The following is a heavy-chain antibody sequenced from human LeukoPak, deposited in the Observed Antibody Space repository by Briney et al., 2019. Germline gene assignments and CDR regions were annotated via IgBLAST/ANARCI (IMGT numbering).Heavy chain of an antibody. D-gene: IGHD2-15*01. CDR3: APTLDV. V-gene: IGHV4-34*01. J-gene: IGHJ6*02. Sequence: SETLSLTCAVYGGSFSGYYWSWIRQPPGKGLEWIGEINHSGSTNYNPSLESRVTISVDTSKNQSSLKLSSVTAADTAVYYCAPTLDVWGQGTTVTVSS. CDR2: INHSGST. CDR1: GGSFSGYY.